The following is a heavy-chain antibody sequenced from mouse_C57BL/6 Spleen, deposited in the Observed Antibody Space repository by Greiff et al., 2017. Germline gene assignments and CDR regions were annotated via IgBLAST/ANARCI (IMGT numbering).Heavy chain of an antibody. J-gene: IGHJ4*01. CDR1: GYAFSSSW. D-gene: IGHD2-5*01. CDR2: IYPGDGVT. V-gene: IGHV1-82*01. CDR3: ERGINDSNSSYAMDY. Sequence: QVPLKESGPELVKPGASVKISCKASGYAFSSSWLNWVKQRPGKGLEWIGRIYPGDGVTNYNGKFKGKATLTADKSYSTAYMQLSSLTSEKSADYLGERGINDSNSSYAMDYWGQGTSLTVSS.